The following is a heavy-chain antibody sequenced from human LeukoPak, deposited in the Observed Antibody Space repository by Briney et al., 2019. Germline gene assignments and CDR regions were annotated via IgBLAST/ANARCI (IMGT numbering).Heavy chain of an antibody. D-gene: IGHD3-10*01. CDR2: RSNDII. J-gene: IGHJ4*02. CDR1: VFTFSTFS. Sequence: GGSLRLSCAAPVFTFSTFSMNWIRQTPGKGLEWISYRSNDIIRYADSVKGRFIISRDNAKNSLYLQMNSLRAEDTAVYYCARDLSWSFDYWGQGTLVTVSS. V-gene: IGHV3-48*01. CDR3: ARDLSWSFDY.